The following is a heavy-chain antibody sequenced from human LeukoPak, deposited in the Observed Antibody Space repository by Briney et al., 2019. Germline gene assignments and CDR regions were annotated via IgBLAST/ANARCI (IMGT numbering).Heavy chain of an antibody. V-gene: IGHV3-7*01. CDR3: ARGVAGPRTFDI. Sequence: GGSLRLSCAASGFTFRSYWMSWVRQAPGKGLEWVANIKQDGSEKYYVDSVKGRFTISRDNAKNSLYLQVNSLRAEDTAVYYCARGVAGPRTFDIWGQGTMVTVSS. CDR2: IKQDGSEK. CDR1: GFTFRSYW. J-gene: IGHJ3*02. D-gene: IGHD6-19*01.